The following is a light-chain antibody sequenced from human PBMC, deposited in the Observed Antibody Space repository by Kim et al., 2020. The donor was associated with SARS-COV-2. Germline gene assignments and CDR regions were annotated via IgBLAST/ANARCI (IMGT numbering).Light chain of an antibody. CDR2: DAL. J-gene: IGKJ1*01. V-gene: IGKV3-20*01. Sequence: PVERALLSCSASHSVIYHFLSWYQQKPGQAPRLLFYDALSRATGIPDRFSGSGSGADFTLTISSLQPEDFAVYYCQQYGSSPRTFGQGTKVDIK. CDR3: QQYGSSPRT. CDR1: HSVIYHF.